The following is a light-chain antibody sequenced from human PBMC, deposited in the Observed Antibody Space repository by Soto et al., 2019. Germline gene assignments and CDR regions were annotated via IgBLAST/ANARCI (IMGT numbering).Light chain of an antibody. J-gene: IGKJ1*01. CDR2: GAS. CDR3: QQYGSSPPWT. CDR1: QSVSSSY. V-gene: IGKV3-20*01. Sequence: EIVLTQSPGTLSLSPGERATLSCRASQSVSSSYLVWYQQKPGQAPRLLIYGASSRGTGIPDRFSGSGSGTDFTLTISRLEPEDFAVYYCQQYGSSPPWTFGQGTKVEIK.